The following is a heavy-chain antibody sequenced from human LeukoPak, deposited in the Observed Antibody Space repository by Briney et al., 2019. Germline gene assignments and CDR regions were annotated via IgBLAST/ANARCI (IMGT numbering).Heavy chain of an antibody. CDR1: GFTFSSYT. V-gene: IGHV3-23*01. D-gene: IGHD7-27*01. J-gene: IGHJ4*02. CDR2: ITTSDGNT. Sequence: GGSMRLSCAASGFTFSSYTMSWVRQAPGKGLEWVSTITTSDGNTYYADSVKGRFTVSRDNSKNTLFLQMNSLRAEDTAVYYYAKDGGLWVSAHWGDSWGRGTLVTVSS. CDR3: AKDGGLWVSAHWGDS.